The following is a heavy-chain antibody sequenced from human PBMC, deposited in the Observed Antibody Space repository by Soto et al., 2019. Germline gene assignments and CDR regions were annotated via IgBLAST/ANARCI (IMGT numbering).Heavy chain of an antibody. D-gene: IGHD2-2*02. CDR3: AREYTAWPLAYGLDV. CDR1: GFTFSTYS. J-gene: IGHJ6*02. Sequence: GGSLRLSCVGSGFTFSTYSINWVRQAPGEGLEWVSSISSRSDIYYADSVKGRFTISRDNAKNSVSLQMNSLRAEDTAVYYCAREYTAWPLAYGLDVWGQGTTVTVSS. CDR2: ISSRSDI. V-gene: IGHV3-21*01.